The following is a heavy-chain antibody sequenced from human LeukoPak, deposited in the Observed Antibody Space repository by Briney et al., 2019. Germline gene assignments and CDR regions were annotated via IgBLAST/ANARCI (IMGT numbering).Heavy chain of an antibody. V-gene: IGHV1-2*02. D-gene: IGHD3-10*01. CDR2: INPNSGGT. Sequence: ASVKVSCKASGYTFTGYYMHWVRQAPGQGLEWMGWINPNSGGTNYAQKFQGRVTMTRDTSISTAYMELSRLRYDDTAVYYCASAKDGSGRGLYYFDYWGRGTRITVSA. CDR3: ASAKDGSGRGLYYFDY. J-gene: IGHJ4*02. CDR1: GYTFTGYY.